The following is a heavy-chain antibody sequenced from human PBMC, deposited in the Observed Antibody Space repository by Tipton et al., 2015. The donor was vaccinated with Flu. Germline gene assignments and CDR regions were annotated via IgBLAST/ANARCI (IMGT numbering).Heavy chain of an antibody. V-gene: IGHV3-21*01. CDR3: ARVIVDSWWEPTHDAFDI. J-gene: IGHJ3*02. CDR2: ISSSSSYI. CDR1: GFTFSSYS. Sequence: SLRLSCAASGFTFSSYSMNWVRQAPGKGLEWVSSISSSSSYIYYADSVKGRFTISRDNAKNSLYLQMNSLRAEDTAVYYCARVIVDSWWEPTHDAFDIWGQGTMVTVSS. D-gene: IGHD2-15*01.